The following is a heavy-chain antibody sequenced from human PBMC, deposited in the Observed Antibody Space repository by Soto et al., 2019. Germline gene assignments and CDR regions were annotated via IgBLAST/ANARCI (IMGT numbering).Heavy chain of an antibody. D-gene: IGHD3-22*01. V-gene: IGHV1-69*01. CDR3: AAPDSSGHCQVFDY. Sequence: QVQLVQSGAELKKPGSSVKVSCTASGGAFSKYAISWVRQAPGQGLEWMGGILAIFGTAHYAQKFQGRVLMTADESTSTVYMELRNLTSDDTAAYFCAAPDSSGHCQVFDYWGQGTLVSVSS. CDR1: GGAFSKYA. J-gene: IGHJ4*02. CDR2: ILAIFGTA.